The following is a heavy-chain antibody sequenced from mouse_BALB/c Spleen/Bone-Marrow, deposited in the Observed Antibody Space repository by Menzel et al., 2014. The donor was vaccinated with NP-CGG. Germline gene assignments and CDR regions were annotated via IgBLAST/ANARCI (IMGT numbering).Heavy chain of an antibody. V-gene: IGHV5-17*02. D-gene: IGHD4-1*01. CDR2: ISSDSGAI. Sequence: DVMLVESGGGLVQPGGSRKLSCAASGFTFSSFGMHWVRQAPEKGLEWTAYISSDSGAIFYADTVKGRFTISRDNPKNTLFLQMTSLRSEDTAIYFCTRGGNWEDFDYWGQGTTLTVSS. J-gene: IGHJ2*01. CDR1: GFTFSSFG. CDR3: TRGGNWEDFDY.